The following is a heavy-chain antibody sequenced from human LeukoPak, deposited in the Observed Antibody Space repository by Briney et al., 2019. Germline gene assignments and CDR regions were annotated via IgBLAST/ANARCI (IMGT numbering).Heavy chain of an antibody. Sequence: GGSLRLSCAASGFTFSSYGVHWVRQAPGKGLEWVALISYDGSNKYYADSVKGRFTISRDNSKNTLYLQMNSLRAEDTAVYYCTKARNYDILTGYLDYWGQGTLVTVSS. CDR1: GFTFSSYG. CDR3: TKARNYDILTGYLDY. J-gene: IGHJ4*02. V-gene: IGHV3-30*18. CDR2: ISYDGSNK. D-gene: IGHD3-9*01.